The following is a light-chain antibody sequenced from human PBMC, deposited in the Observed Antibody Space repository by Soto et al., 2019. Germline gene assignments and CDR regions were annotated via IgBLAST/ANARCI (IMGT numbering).Light chain of an antibody. CDR2: DNT. CDR3: QSYDSSLRGVI. CDR1: GSSLGENA. V-gene: IGLV1-40*01. J-gene: IGLJ2*01. Sequence: QSVLTQPPSVSAAPGQNVTISCSGDGSSLGENAMCWYQVLPGAAPRVLIYDNTNRPSGVPDRFSGSKSGTSASLAITGLQAEDEADYYCQSYDSSLRGVIFGGGTKVTVL.